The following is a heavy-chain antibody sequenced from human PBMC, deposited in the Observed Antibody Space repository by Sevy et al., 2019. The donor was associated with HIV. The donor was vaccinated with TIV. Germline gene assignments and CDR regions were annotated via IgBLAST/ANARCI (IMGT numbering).Heavy chain of an antibody. CDR1: GFFFNTYN. Sequence: GGSLRLSCATSGFFFNTYNMNWVRQAPGKGLEWVSSISRSSSYINYADSVKGRFTISRDNAENSLFLQMNSLRAEDTAVYYCVRGDRGWGITRYSFDYWGQGTLVTVSS. J-gene: IGHJ4*02. D-gene: IGHD3-10*01. V-gene: IGHV3-21*01. CDR2: ISRSSSYI. CDR3: VRGDRGWGITRYSFDY.